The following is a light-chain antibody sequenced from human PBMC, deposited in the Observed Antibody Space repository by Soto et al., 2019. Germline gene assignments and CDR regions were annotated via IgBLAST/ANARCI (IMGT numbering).Light chain of an antibody. Sequence: QSVLTQPPSGLGAQGRRATISGTGATSNTGAGYDVHWYQQLPGTAPKLLIYGNSNRPSGVPDRFSGSKSGTSASLAITGLQAEDEADYYCQSYDSSLSVVFGGGTKLTVL. V-gene: IGLV1-40*01. CDR3: QSYDSSLSVV. CDR1: TSNTGAGYD. CDR2: GNS. J-gene: IGLJ2*01.